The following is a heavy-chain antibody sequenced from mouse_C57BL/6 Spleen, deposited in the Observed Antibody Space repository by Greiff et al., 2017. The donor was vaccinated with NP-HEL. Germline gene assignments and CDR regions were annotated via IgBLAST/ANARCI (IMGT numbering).Heavy chain of an antibody. Sequence: QVQLQQSGPELVKPGASVKISCKASGYAFSSSWMNWVKQRPGKGLEWIGRIYPGDGDTNYNGKFKGKATLTADKSSSTAYMQLSSLTSEDSAVYFCARSRDLLLFFDYWGQGTTLTVSS. CDR1: GYAFSSSW. CDR2: IYPGDGDT. CDR3: ARSRDLLLFFDY. V-gene: IGHV1-82*01. D-gene: IGHD1-1*01. J-gene: IGHJ2*01.